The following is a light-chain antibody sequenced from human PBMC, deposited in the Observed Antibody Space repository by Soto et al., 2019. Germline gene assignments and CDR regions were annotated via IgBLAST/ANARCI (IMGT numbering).Light chain of an antibody. Sequence: QSALTQPASVSGSPGQSIALSCTGTSSDVGTYNLVSWYQQHPGKAPKLLISEGGKRPSGVSDRFSGSKSGNRASLTISGLQAEDEADYYCCSFAAGNTYVFGTGTKLTVL. CDR1: SSDVGTYNL. J-gene: IGLJ1*01. V-gene: IGLV2-23*01. CDR2: EGG. CDR3: CSFAAGNTYV.